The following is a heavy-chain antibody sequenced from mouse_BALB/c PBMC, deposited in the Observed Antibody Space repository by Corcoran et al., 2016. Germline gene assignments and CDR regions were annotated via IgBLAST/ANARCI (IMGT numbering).Heavy chain of an antibody. V-gene: IGHV1S136*01. CDR1: GYTFTSYV. J-gene: IGHJ1*01. Sequence: EVQLQQSGPELVKPGASVKMSCKASGYTFTSYVMHWVKQKPGQGLEWSGYINPYNDGTKYNEKFKGKATLTSDKSSSTAYRELSSLTSEDSAVYYCARRTTVVATDWYFDVWGAGTTVTVSS. CDR2: INPYNDGT. CDR3: ARRTTVVATDWYFDV. D-gene: IGHD1-1*01.